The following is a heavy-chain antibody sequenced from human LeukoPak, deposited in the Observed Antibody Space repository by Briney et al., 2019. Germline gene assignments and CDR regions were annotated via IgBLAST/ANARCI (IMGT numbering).Heavy chain of an antibody. CDR2: IYYGGSS. D-gene: IGHD6-25*01. Sequence: SETVSLTCTVSGGSISSISYYGRPSRQPPGKGLVWIGSIYYGGSSYYNAALNSRVTIPFDTPTNHSSHKLSTVTAAHTSVCYCARPRYSSDNWYFDLWGRGTLVTVSS. CDR3: ARPRYSSDNWYFDL. V-gene: IGHV4-39*01. CDR1: GGSISSISYY. J-gene: IGHJ2*01.